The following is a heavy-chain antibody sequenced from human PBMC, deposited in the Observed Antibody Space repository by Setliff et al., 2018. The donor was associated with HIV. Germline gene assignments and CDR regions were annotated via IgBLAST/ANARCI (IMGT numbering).Heavy chain of an antibody. V-gene: IGHV4-61*05. J-gene: IGHJ4*02. CDR3: ATIKPGGASFDN. Sequence: KTSETLSLTCDVSGDSFTTTSHSWAWLRQPTGRGLEWIGHVYSRGNTDYNPSLASRVSILMSTSEIQFSLTLNSVTAADTAIYYCATIKPGGASFDNWGQGTLVTVSS. CDR2: VYSRGNT. D-gene: IGHD3-16*01. CDR1: GDSFTTTSHS.